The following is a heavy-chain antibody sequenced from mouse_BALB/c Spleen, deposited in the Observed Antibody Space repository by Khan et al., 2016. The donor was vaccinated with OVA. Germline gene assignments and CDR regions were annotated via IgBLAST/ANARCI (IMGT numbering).Heavy chain of an antibody. V-gene: IGHV3-2*02. J-gene: IGHJ2*01. Sequence: EVQLQESGPGLVKPSQSLSLTCTVSGYSITSGYGWNWLRQFPGNKLEWMGYISYSGSTNYNPSLKSRISITRATSKNQFFLQLNSVTTEEIATYSCARTARIKYWGQGTTLTVSS. D-gene: IGHD1-2*01. CDR2: ISYSGST. CDR3: ARTARIKY. CDR1: GYSITSGYG.